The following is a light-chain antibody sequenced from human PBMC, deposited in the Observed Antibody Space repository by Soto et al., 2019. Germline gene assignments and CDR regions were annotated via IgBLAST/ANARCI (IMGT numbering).Light chain of an antibody. Sequence: QLVLTQPRSASGTPGQRVTISCSGSSSNIGSNYVYWYQQLPGTAPKLLIYRNNQRPSGVPDRFSGSKSGTSASLAISGLRSEDEADYYCAAWDDSLSGWVFGGGTKVTVL. V-gene: IGLV1-47*01. CDR1: SSNIGSNY. CDR3: AAWDDSLSGWV. J-gene: IGLJ3*02. CDR2: RNN.